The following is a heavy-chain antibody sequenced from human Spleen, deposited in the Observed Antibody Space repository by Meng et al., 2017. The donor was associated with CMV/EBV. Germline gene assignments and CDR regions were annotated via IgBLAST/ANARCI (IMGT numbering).Heavy chain of an antibody. Sequence: GESLKISCAASGFTFSIYAMHWVRQAPGKGLEWVAVMSFDGSDKYYADSVKGRFTISRDNSKNTLYLQMNSLRAEDTAVYYCAREYRYYDILTGYWPPYYYYGMDVWGQGTTVTVSS. V-gene: IGHV3-30*04. CDR2: MSFDGSDK. D-gene: IGHD3-9*01. CDR1: GFTFSIYA. CDR3: AREYRYYDILTGYWPPYYYYGMDV. J-gene: IGHJ6*02.